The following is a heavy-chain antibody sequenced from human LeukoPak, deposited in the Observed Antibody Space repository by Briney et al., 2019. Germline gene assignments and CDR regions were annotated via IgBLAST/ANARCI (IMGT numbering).Heavy chain of an antibody. J-gene: IGHJ4*02. V-gene: IGHV3-21*01. CDR2: NSSSSSYI. Sequence: GGSLRLSCAASGFTFSSYSMNWVRQAPGKGLEWVSSNSSSSSYIYYADSVKGRFTISRDNAKNSLYLQMNSLRAEDTAVYYCAREGCSSTSCYTDYWGQGTLVTVSS. D-gene: IGHD2-2*02. CDR1: GFTFSSYS. CDR3: AREGCSSTSCYTDY.